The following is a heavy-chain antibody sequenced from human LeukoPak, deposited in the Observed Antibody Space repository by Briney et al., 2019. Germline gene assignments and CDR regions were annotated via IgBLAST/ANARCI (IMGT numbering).Heavy chain of an antibody. CDR2: ISYSGST. Sequence: SEPLSLICTVSGGSISSHYWSWIRRPPGKGLEWIGHISYSGSTKYNPSIKSRVAISRGTSKKQFSLQLSSVTAADTAEYYCARDLLPDCSNGVCPIIDLWGKGTTVVVSS. CDR3: ARDLLPDCSNGVCPIIDL. V-gene: IGHV4-59*11. D-gene: IGHD2-8*01. CDR1: GGSISSHY. J-gene: IGHJ6*04.